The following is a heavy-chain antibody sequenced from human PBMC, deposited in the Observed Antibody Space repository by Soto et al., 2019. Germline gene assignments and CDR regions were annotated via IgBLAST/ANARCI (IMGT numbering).Heavy chain of an antibody. Sequence: EVQLVESGGGLVQPGGSLRLSCAASGFTFSSYDMHWVRQATGKGLEWVSAIGTAGDTYYPGSVKGRFTISRENAKNSLYLQMNSLRAGDTAVYYCARVSLNYYYGMDVWGQGTTVTVSS. J-gene: IGHJ6*02. V-gene: IGHV3-13*01. CDR1: GFTFSSYD. CDR3: ARVSLNYYYGMDV. CDR2: IGTAGDT.